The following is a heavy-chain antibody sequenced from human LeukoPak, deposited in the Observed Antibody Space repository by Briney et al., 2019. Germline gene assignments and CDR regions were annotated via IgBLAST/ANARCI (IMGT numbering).Heavy chain of an antibody. D-gene: IGHD6-13*01. V-gene: IGHV1-69*06. CDR3: ARGVSSSWHPPNYYYMDV. Sequence: SVKVSCKASGGTFSSYAISWVRQAPGQGLEWMGGIIPIFGTANYAQKFQGRVTITADKSTSTAYMELSSLRSEDTAVYYCARGVSSSWHPPNYYYMDVWGKGTTVTVSS. J-gene: IGHJ6*03. CDR1: GGTFSSYA. CDR2: IIPIFGTA.